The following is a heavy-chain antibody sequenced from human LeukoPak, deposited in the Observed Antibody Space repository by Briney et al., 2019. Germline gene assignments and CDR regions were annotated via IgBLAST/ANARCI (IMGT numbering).Heavy chain of an antibody. Sequence: GGSLRLSCAASGFSFSSYEMNWVRQAPGKGLEWVSYISSSRNTIYHADSVKGRFTISRDNAKNSLYLQMNSLRAEDTAVYYCAREGSSGWSNDDAFDIWGQGTMVTVSS. CDR2: ISSSRNTI. V-gene: IGHV3-48*03. J-gene: IGHJ3*02. CDR1: GFSFSSYE. D-gene: IGHD6-19*01. CDR3: AREGSSGWSNDDAFDI.